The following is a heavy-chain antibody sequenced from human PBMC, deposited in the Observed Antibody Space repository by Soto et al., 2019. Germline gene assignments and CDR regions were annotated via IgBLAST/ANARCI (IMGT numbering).Heavy chain of an antibody. CDR1: GFTFSSHE. Sequence: GGLRLSCEATGFTFSSHEMNWIRQTPGKRLEWIAKISGSGSTINYADSVKGRFTISRDNVQRTLHLQMDSLRVEDTGVYYCARGGVYWGRGTLVTVSS. D-gene: IGHD2-8*01. CDR3: ARGGVY. V-gene: IGHV3-48*03. CDR2: ISGSGSTI. J-gene: IGHJ1*01.